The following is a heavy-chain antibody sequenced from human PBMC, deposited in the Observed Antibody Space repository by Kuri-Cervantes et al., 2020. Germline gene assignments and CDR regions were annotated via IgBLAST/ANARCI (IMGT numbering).Heavy chain of an antibody. Sequence: SETLSLTCTVSGGSISSYYWSWIRQPPGKGLEWIGEINHSGSTNYNPSLKSRVTISVDTSKNQFSLKLSSVTAADTAVYYCARVSTMVQGVGVDVWGKGTTVTVSS. D-gene: IGHD3-10*01. J-gene: IGHJ6*04. CDR2: INHSGST. CDR1: GGSISSYY. V-gene: IGHV4-34*01. CDR3: ARVSTMVQGVGVDV.